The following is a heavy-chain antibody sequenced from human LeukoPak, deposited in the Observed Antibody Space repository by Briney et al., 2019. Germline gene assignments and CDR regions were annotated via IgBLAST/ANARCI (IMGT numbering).Heavy chain of an antibody. D-gene: IGHD3-16*02. CDR1: GFTFSSYG. V-gene: IGHV3-30*18. CDR2: ISSDGSEK. CDR3: AKVDYLGGSYRSIDY. Sequence: PGRSLRLSCAASGFTFSSYGMHWVRQAPGQGLEWVALISSDGSEKYYTDSVKGRFTISRDNSKNTLYLQMNSLRADDAAVYYCAKVDYLGGSYRSIDYWGQGTLVTVSS. J-gene: IGHJ4*02.